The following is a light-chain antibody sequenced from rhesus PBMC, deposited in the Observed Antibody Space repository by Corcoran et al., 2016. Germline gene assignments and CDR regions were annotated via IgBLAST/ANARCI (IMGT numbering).Light chain of an antibody. CDR3: QHYYSTPYS. Sequence: DIQMTQSPSSLSASVGDRVTITCRASQGITNDLAWYQQKPGETPKLLIYEASSLQSGIPSRFSGNGTGTDFTLTISSLQSEDFATYYYQHYYSTPYSFGQGTKVEIK. CDR2: EAS. V-gene: IGKV1-25*01. CDR1: QGITND. J-gene: IGKJ2*01.